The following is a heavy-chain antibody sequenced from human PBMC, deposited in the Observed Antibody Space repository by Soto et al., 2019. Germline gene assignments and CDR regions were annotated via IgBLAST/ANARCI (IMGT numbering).Heavy chain of an antibody. CDR2: ISDDGNNE. CDR1: GFTFNNYF. J-gene: IGHJ4*02. CDR3: ARHITGSHGTDC. Sequence: QVKLVESGGGVVQPGRSLRLSCVASGFTFNNYFIHWVRQAPGKGLEWVACISDDGNNEYYADSVKGRFTISRDNSRNSLYLQMNSLREEDTAVYHCARHITGSHGTDCWGQGTLVTVSS. V-gene: IGHV3-30-3*01. D-gene: IGHD1-20*01.